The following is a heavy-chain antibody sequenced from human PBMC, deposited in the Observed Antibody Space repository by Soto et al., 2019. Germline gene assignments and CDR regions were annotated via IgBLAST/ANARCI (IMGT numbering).Heavy chain of an antibody. CDR2: INHSGST. D-gene: IGHD6-6*01. CDR1: GGSFSGYY. CDR3: ARGPAYSSSPRYNWLAP. Sequence: PSETLSLTCAVYGGSFSGYYWSWIRQPPGKGLEWIGEINHSGSTNYNPSLKSRVTISVDTSKNQFSLKLSSVTAADTAVYYCARGPAYSSSPRYNWLAPWGQGTMVTVSS. J-gene: IGHJ5*02. V-gene: IGHV4-34*01.